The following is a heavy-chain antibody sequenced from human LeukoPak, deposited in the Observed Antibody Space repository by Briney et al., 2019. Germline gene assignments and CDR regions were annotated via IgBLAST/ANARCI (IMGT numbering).Heavy chain of an antibody. CDR3: ARDAGYCSSTICYGGSWFDP. D-gene: IGHD2-2*01. Sequence: GASVKVSCKASGYTFTSYYMHWVRQAPGQGLEWMGIINPSGGSTSYAQKFQGRVTMTRDTSTSTVYMELSSLRSEDTAVYYCARDAGYCSSTICYGGSWFDPWGQGTLVTVSS. J-gene: IGHJ5*02. CDR2: INPSGGST. CDR1: GYTFTSYY. V-gene: IGHV1-46*01.